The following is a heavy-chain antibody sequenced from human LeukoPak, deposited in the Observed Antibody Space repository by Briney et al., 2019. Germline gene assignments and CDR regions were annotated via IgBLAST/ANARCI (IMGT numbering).Heavy chain of an antibody. Sequence: PSETLSLTCTVSGGSISSITYYWGWIRQPPGKGLEWVGSIYYSGSTYYNPSLTSRVTITRDTSNNQFSLSLSSVTAADTAVYYCAQRIQLWLGGWFDPWGQGTLVTVSS. CDR3: AQRIQLWLGGWFDP. CDR1: GGSISSITYY. D-gene: IGHD5-18*01. J-gene: IGHJ5*02. CDR2: IYYSGST. V-gene: IGHV4-39*01.